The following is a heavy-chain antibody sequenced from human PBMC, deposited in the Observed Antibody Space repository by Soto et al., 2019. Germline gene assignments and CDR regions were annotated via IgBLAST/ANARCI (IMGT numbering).Heavy chain of an antibody. CDR3: ARGFGVILTGNNWFDP. CDR1: GYTFTSYG. D-gene: IGHD3-9*01. J-gene: IGHJ5*02. V-gene: IGHV1-18*01. Sequence: ASVKVSCKASGYTFTSYGISWVRQAPGQGLEWMGWISAYNGNTNYAQKLQGRVTMTTDTSTSTAYMELRSLRSDDTAVYYCARGFGVILTGNNWFDPWGQGTLVTVSS. CDR2: ISAYNGNT.